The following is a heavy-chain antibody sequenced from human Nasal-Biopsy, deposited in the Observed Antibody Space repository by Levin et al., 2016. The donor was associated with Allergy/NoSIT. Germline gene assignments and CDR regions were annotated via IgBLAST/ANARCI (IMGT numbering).Heavy chain of an antibody. CDR2: ISGRSDEK. D-gene: IGHD4-17*01. CDR1: GFAFSDYT. V-gene: IGHV3-21*01. J-gene: IGHJ4*02. CDR3: ARDLAAVTIDPSRFDY. Sequence: GESLKISCAGSGFAFSDYTMAWFRQAPGKGLEWVSSISGRSDEKYYADSLQGRFTISRDNGEKSLHLQMNSLRVDDTAVYYCARDLAAVTIDPSRFDYWGQGTLVTVSS.